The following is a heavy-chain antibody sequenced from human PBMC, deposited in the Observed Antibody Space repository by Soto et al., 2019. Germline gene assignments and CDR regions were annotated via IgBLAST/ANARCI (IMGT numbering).Heavy chain of an antibody. Sequence: ASVKGSWKASGYTFTSYGISWVRQAPGQGLEWMGWISASNGNTNYAQKLQGRVNMTTDTSTSTAYMELRSMRSDDTAVYYWARLQLGYGSGGSCYQDYFQLWGQGTLVTVSS. CDR3: ARLQLGYGSGGSCYQDYFQL. CDR1: GYTFTSYG. V-gene: IGHV1-18*01. J-gene: IGHJ1*01. D-gene: IGHD2-15*01. CDR2: ISASNGNT.